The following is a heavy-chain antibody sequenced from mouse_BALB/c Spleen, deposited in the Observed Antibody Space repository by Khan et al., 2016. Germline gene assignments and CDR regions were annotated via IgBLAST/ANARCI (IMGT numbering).Heavy chain of an antibody. Sequence: EVELVESGGDLVQPGGSLRLSCATSGFTFTDYYMSWVRQPPGKALEWLGFIRNKANGYTTEYSASVKGRFTISRDNSQSILYLQMNTLRAEDSATYYCARDQDTYYAMDYWGQGTSVTVSS. J-gene: IGHJ4*01. CDR2: IRNKANGYTT. V-gene: IGHV7-3*02. CDR3: ARDQDTYYAMDY. CDR1: GFTFTDYY.